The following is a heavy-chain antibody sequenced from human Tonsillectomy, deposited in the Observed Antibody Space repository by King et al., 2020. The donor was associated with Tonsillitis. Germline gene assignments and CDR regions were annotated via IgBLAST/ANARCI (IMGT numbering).Heavy chain of an antibody. CDR2: ISYDGNNK. V-gene: IGHV3-30*01. D-gene: IGHD2-2*01. J-gene: IGHJ6*03. Sequence: VQLVESGGGVVQPGRSLRLSCAASGFTFSTYAIHWVRQAPGKGLEWVAVISYDGNNKYYADSVKGRFTISRDNSNNTLYLQMNSLRAEDTAVYYCARVGGDCSSTSCYGNYYYYMDVWGKGTTVTVSS. CDR3: ARVGGDCSSTSCYGNYYYYMDV. CDR1: GFTFSTYA.